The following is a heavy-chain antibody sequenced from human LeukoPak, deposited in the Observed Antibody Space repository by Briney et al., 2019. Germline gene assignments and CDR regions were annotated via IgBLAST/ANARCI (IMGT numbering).Heavy chain of an antibody. D-gene: IGHD1-7*01. Sequence: ASVKVSCKASGYAFTGYYMHWVRQAPGQGLEWMGWINPNSGGTNYAQKFQGRVTMTRDTSISTAYMELSRLRSDDTAVYYCARESRKELELLGYWGQGTLVTVSS. CDR2: INPNSGGT. J-gene: IGHJ4*02. CDR3: ARESRKELELLGY. CDR1: GYAFTGYY. V-gene: IGHV1-2*02.